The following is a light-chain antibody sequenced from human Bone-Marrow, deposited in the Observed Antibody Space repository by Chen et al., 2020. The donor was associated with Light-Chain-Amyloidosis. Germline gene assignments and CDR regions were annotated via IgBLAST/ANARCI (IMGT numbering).Light chain of an antibody. CDR1: NSVVGNYNF. V-gene: IGLV2-23*01. CDR2: EGT. J-gene: IGLJ1*01. CDR3: CSYASSSTCQYV. Sequence: QSALTQPAYLSGSPGQSITISGTGPNSVVGNYNFVCWYQQHPGKVPKVIIYEGTKRPSGVSSRFSGSQSGNSASLTISGLQAEDEADYYCCSYASSSTCQYVFGTGTKVTVL.